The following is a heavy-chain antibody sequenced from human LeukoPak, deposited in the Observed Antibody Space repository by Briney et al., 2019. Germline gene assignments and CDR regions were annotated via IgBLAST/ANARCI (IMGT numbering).Heavy chain of an antibody. Sequence: SETLSLTCTVSGGSINSGDYYWSWFRQPPGKGLGWIGYIYYSGSTYYNPSLKSRVTISVDTSKNQFSLKLSSVTAADTAVYYCARLHITMVRGVITGWFDPWGQGTLVTVSS. J-gene: IGHJ5*02. D-gene: IGHD3-10*01. CDR2: IYYSGST. CDR3: ARLHITMVRGVITGWFDP. V-gene: IGHV4-30-4*02. CDR1: GGSINSGDYY.